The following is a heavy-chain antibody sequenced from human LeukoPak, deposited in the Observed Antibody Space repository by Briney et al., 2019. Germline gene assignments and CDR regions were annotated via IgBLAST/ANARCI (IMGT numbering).Heavy chain of an antibody. J-gene: IGHJ4*02. CDR2: IYYSGST. D-gene: IGHD3-9*01. CDR1: GGSISSYY. Sequence: PSETLSLTCTVSGGSISSYYRSWIRQPPGKGLEWIGYIYYSGSTNYNPSLKRRITISVDTSKNQLSLTLSSLTPSVPTVCYCLRLEGNCDVLPGYSYYFDYWGQGTLVTVSS. CDR3: LRLEGNCDVLPGYSYYFDY. V-gene: IGHV4-59*08.